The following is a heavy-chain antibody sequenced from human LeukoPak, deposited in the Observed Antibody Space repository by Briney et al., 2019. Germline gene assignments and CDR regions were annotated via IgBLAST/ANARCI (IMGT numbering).Heavy chain of an antibody. D-gene: IGHD1-26*01. J-gene: IGHJ4*02. Sequence: ASVKVSCKASGYTFTSFGISWVRQAPGQGLEWMGRISAYDGTTTYAQKFQGRVTMTTDTSTGTAYVELRTLGSDDTAVFYCARDSGGAPDYWGQGTLVAVSS. CDR1: GYTFTSFG. CDR3: ARDSGGAPDY. V-gene: IGHV1-18*01. CDR2: ISAYDGTT.